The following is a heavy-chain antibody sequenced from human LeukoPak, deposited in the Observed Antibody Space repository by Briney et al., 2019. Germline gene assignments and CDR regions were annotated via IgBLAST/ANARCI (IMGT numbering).Heavy chain of an antibody. CDR3: ARGDEGANYYDSSGVYNWFDP. D-gene: IGHD3-22*01. CDR2: INHSGST. J-gene: IGHJ5*02. V-gene: IGHV4-34*01. CDR1: GGSFSDYY. Sequence: SETLSLTCAVYGGSFSDYYWTWIRKPPGKGLEWIGEINHSGSTRYNPSLKSRVTISLDTSKNKFSLKLSSVTAADTAVYYCARGDEGANYYDSSGVYNWFDPWGQGTLVTVSS.